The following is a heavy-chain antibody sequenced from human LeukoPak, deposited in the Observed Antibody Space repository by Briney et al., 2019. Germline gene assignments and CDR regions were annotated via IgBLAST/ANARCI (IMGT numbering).Heavy chain of an antibody. CDR2: IIPLFGTA. CDR3: ARGWLAETTVVTPYNY. V-gene: IGHV1-69*13. CDR1: GGTFSSYA. J-gene: IGHJ4*02. Sequence: GASVKVSCKASGGTFSSYAINWVRQAPGQGLERMGGIIPLFGTANYAQKFQGRVTITAVESMSTAYMELSSLRSEDTAVYYCARGWLAETTVVTPYNYWGQGTLVTVSS. D-gene: IGHD4-23*01.